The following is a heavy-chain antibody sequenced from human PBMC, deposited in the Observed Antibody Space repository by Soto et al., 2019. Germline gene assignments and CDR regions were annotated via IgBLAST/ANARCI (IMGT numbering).Heavy chain of an antibody. V-gene: IGHV3-48*02. D-gene: IGHD3-22*01. Sequence: PGGSLRLSFAASGFSFSTYDMNWVRQAPGKGLEWISYISSSSSTIYYADSVKGRFTISRDNAENSLYLQMNSLRDEDTAVYYCARPSGYCDTSGYYGAFYYYGMDVWGQGTTVTVS. CDR3: ARPSGYCDTSGYYGAFYYYGMDV. J-gene: IGHJ6*02. CDR1: GFSFSTYD. CDR2: ISSSSSTI.